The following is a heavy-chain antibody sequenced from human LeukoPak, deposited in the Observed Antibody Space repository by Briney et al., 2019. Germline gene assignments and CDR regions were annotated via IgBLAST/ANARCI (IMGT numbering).Heavy chain of an antibody. Sequence: SETLSLTCAVYGGSFSGYYWSWIRQPPGKGLEWIGEINHSGSTNYNPSLKSRVTISVDTSKNQFSLKLSSVTAADTAVYYCARGRRVYSYGYIGWFDPWGQGTLVTVSS. V-gene: IGHV4-34*01. CDR3: ARGRRVYSYGYIGWFDP. J-gene: IGHJ5*02. CDR2: INHSGST. D-gene: IGHD5-18*01. CDR1: GGSFSGYY.